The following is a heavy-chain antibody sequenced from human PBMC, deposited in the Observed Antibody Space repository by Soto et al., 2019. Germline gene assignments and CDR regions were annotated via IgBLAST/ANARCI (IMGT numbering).Heavy chain of an antibody. J-gene: IGHJ3*02. Sequence: EVQLVESGGGLVQPGGSLRLSCAASGFTVSSHYMSWVRQAPGKGLEWVSVIYSGGSTYYADSVKGRFTISRDNSKNTLYLQMNSLRAEDTAVYYCARDQGSSWDHDAFDIWGQGTMVTVSS. CDR1: GFTVSSHY. CDR3: ARDQGSSWDHDAFDI. D-gene: IGHD6-13*01. V-gene: IGHV3-66*01. CDR2: IYSGGST.